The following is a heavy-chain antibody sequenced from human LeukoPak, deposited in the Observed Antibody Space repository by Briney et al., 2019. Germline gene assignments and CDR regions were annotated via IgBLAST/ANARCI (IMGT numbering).Heavy chain of an antibody. CDR1: GYTFTSYD. CDR2: MNPNSGNT. Sequence: ASVKVSCKASGYTFTSYDINWVRQATGQGLEWMGWMNPNSGNTGYAQKFQGRVTITRNTSISTAYMELSSLRSEDTAVYYCARGGDYYGSGSYYNPLDVWGKGTTVTVSS. CDR3: ARGGDYYGSGSYYNPLDV. D-gene: IGHD3-10*01. V-gene: IGHV1-8*03. J-gene: IGHJ6*04.